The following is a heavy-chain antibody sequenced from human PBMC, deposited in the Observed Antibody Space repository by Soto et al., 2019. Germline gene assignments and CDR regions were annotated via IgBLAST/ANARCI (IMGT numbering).Heavy chain of an antibody. D-gene: IGHD3-9*01. Sequence: QVQLQQWGAGPLRPLETLSLTCGVSGGSFSGYYWAWIRQSPGKGLEWIGEINDRGSINYHPSLKSRVSISVDTPKNHYSLKLRSVTAADTAVYYCARESHDILTGPPWVWYFDLWGRGTLVTVSS. J-gene: IGHJ2*01. CDR2: INDRGSI. CDR3: ARESHDILTGPPWVWYFDL. CDR1: GGSFSGYY. V-gene: IGHV4-34*01.